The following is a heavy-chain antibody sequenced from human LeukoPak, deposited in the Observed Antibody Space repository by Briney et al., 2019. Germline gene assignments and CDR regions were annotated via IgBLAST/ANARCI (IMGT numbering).Heavy chain of an antibody. CDR1: GGSISSGGYY. J-gene: IGHJ4*02. CDR2: IYYSGST. CDR3: ARSADNWKPFDY. D-gene: IGHD1-20*01. V-gene: IGHV4-31*03. Sequence: TSETLSLTCTVSGGSISSGGYYWSWIRQHPGKGLEWIGCIYYSGSTYYNPSLKSRVTISVDTSKNQFSLKLSSVTAADTAVYYCARSADNWKPFDYWGQGTLVTVSS.